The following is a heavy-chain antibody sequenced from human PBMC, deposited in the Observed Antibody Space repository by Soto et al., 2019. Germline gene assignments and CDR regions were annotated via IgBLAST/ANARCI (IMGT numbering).Heavy chain of an antibody. CDR3: ARLGIAAAGTRDWFDP. V-gene: IGHV4-59*08. J-gene: IGHJ5*02. CDR2: IYYSGST. D-gene: IGHD6-13*01. CDR1: GGSISSYN. Sequence: PSETLSLTCTVSGGSISSYNWNWIRQPPGKGLEWIGYIYYSGSTNYNPSLKSRVTISVDTSKNQFSLKLSSVTAADTAVYYCARLGIAAAGTRDWFDPWGQGTLVTSPQ.